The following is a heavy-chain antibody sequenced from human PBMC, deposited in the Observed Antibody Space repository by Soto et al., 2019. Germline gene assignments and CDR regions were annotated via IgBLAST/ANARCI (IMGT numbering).Heavy chain of an antibody. J-gene: IGHJ5*02. CDR3: ARDLIAARPGWFDP. D-gene: IGHD6-6*01. V-gene: IGHV1-18*04. Sequence: ASVKVSCKASGYTFTSYGISWVRQAPGQGLEWIGWISVYSGNTNYAQKFQGRVTMTTDTSTSTAYMELRSLRSDDTAVYYCARDLIAARPGWFDPWGQGTLVTVSS. CDR2: ISVYSGNT. CDR1: GYTFTSYG.